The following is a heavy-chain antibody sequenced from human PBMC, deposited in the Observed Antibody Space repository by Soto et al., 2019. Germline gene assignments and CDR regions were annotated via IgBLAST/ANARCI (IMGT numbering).Heavy chain of an antibody. D-gene: IGHD6-6*01. J-gene: IGHJ6*02. CDR1: GVKFRSYA. CDR2: ISGSGGST. V-gene: IGHV3-23*01. CDR3: ARVSSIVAFCMDV. Sequence: PGGSLRLSCAASGVKFRSYARSWVRQAPGKGLEWVSAISGSGGSTYYADSVKGRFTISRDNSKNSLYLQMNSLRAEDTAVYYCARVSSIVAFCMDVWGQGTTVTVSS.